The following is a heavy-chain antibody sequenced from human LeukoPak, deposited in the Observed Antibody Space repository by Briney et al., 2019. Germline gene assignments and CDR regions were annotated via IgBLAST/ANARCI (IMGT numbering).Heavy chain of an antibody. Sequence: GGSLRLSCAASGFTLSSYWMSWVGQAPGKGLEGVANIKQDGSEKYYVASVKGRFPLSRDNAKNSLYLQMNSLRAEDTAVYYCARDAGIAPGDYWGQGALVTVSS. J-gene: IGHJ4*02. CDR2: IKQDGSEK. CDR3: ARDAGIAPGDY. D-gene: IGHD6-13*01. V-gene: IGHV3-7*01. CDR1: GFTLSSYW.